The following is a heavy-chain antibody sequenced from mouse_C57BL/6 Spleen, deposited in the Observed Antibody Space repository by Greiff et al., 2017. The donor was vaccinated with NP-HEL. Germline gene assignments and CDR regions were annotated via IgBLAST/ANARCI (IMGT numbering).Heavy chain of an antibody. D-gene: IGHD1-1*01. J-gene: IGHJ4*01. CDR1: GYTFTGYW. CDR3: AREACITTVVANGMDY. Sequence: VQVVESGAELMKPGASVKLSCKATGYTFTGYWIEWVKQRPGHGLEWIGEILPGSGSTNYNEKFKGKATFTADTSSNTAYMQLSSLTTEDSAIYYCAREACITTVVANGMDYWGQGTSVTVSS. V-gene: IGHV1-9*01. CDR2: ILPGSGST.